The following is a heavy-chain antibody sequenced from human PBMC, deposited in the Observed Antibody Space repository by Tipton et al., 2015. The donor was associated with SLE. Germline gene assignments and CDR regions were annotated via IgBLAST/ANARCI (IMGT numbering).Heavy chain of an antibody. Sequence: TLSLTCTVPGGSISSSSYYWGWIRQPPGKGLEWIGSIYYSGSTYYNPSLKSRVTISVDTSKNQFSLKLSSVTAADTAVYYCARSGYSSGWYRGRFDIWGQGTMVTVSS. CDR3: ARSGYSSGWYRGRFDI. J-gene: IGHJ3*02. V-gene: IGHV4-39*07. CDR1: GGSISSSSYY. CDR2: IYYSGST. D-gene: IGHD6-19*01.